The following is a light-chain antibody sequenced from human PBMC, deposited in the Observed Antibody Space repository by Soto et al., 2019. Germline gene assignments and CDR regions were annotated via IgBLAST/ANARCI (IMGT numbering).Light chain of an antibody. CDR3: QSYDSSLSGPYV. J-gene: IGLJ1*01. V-gene: IGLV1-40*01. CDR1: SSNIGAGYD. Sequence: QSVLTRPLSVSGAPWQRVTISCTGSSSNIGAGYDVHWYQQLPGTAPKLLIYGNSNRPSGVPDRFSGSKSGTSASLAITGLQAEDEADYYCQSYDSSLSGPYVFGTGTKVTVL. CDR2: GNS.